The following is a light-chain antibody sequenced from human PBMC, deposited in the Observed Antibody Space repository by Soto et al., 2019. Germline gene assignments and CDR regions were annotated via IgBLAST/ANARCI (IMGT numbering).Light chain of an antibody. CDR3: AAWDNSLSGLV. J-gene: IGLJ2*01. V-gene: IGLV1-47*01. CDR2: RNN. CDR1: SSNIGSNY. Sequence: QSVLTQPPSASATPGQRVTISCSGSSSNIGSNYAYWYQQLPGTAPKLLIYRNNQRPSGIPDRFSGSKSGTSASLAISGLRSEDEADYYCAAWDNSLSGLVFGGGTQLTVL.